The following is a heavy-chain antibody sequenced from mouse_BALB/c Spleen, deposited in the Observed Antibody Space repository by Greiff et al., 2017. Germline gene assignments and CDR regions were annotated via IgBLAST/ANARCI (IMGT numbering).Heavy chain of an antibody. CDR2: INPSNGRT. J-gene: IGHJ4*01. Sequence: QVQLQQPGAELVKPGASVKLSCKASGYTFTSYWMHWVKQRPGQGLEWIGEINPSNGRTNYNEKFKSKATLTVDKSSSTAYMQLSSLTSEDSAVYYCARSDGYYDAMDYWGQGTSVTVSS. CDR1: GYTFTSYW. V-gene: IGHV1S81*02. D-gene: IGHD2-3*01. CDR3: ARSDGYYDAMDY.